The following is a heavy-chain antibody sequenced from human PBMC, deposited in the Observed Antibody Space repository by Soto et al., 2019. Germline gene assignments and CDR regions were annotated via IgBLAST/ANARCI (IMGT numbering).Heavy chain of an antibody. CDR1: VFTVSSYA. Sequence: PVGGPRLTSRAAVFTVSSYALHRERQAPGKGLEWVAVISYDGSNKYYADSVKGRFTISRDNSKNTLYLQMNSLRAEDTAVYYCARDKGEGGYIYCLSILDP. V-gene: IGHV3-30-3*01. J-gene: IGHJ5*02. D-gene: IGHD5-18*01. CDR2: ISYDGSNK. CDR3: ARDKGEGGYIYCLSILDP.